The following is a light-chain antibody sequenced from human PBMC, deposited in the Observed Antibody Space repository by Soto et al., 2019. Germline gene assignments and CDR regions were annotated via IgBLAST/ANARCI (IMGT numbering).Light chain of an antibody. V-gene: IGLV2-11*01. Sequence: QSALTQPRSVSGSPGQSVTISCTGTSSDIGGYDYVYWYQQRPGKGPKLMIYDVSRRPSGVPGRFSGSKSGNTASLSISGLQAEDEAEYFCCSHAASYTYVFGPGTKLTVL. CDR1: SSDIGGYDY. CDR2: DVS. CDR3: CSHAASYTYV. J-gene: IGLJ1*01.